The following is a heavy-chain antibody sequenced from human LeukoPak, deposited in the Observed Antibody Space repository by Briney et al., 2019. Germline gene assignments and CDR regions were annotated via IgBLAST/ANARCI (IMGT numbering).Heavy chain of an antibody. CDR1: GFTFSGYS. CDR2: ISTTSDYI. J-gene: IGHJ4*02. V-gene: IGHV3-21*01. D-gene: IGHD6-13*01. CDR3: ARGGIYSQGFDY. Sequence: GGPLRLSCAASGFTFSGYSMNWVRQAPGKGLEWVSSISTTSDYIHYADSLKGRVAISRDNAKNSLYLQMNSLRAEDKAVYYCARGGIYSQGFDYWGQGSLVTVSS.